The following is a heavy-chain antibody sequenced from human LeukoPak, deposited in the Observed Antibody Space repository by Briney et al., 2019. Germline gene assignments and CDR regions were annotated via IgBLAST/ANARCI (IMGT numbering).Heavy chain of an antibody. CDR2: MNPNSGNT. CDR3: ARPFTGYSGFDY. V-gene: IGHV1-8*01. Sequence: ASVKVSCTASGYTFTSYDINWVRQATGQGLEWMGWMNPNSGNTGYAQKFQGRVTMTRNTSISTAYMELSSLRSEDTAVYYCARPFTGYSGFDYWGQGTPVTVSS. CDR1: GYTFTSYD. D-gene: IGHD5-12*01. J-gene: IGHJ4*02.